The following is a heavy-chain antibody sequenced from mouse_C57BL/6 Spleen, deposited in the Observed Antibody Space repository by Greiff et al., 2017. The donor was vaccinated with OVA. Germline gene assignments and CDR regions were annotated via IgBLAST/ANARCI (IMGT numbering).Heavy chain of an antibody. CDR3: AREEGLRAMDY. Sequence: VQLQQSGAELVKPGASVKMSCKASGYTFTSYWITWVKQRPGQGLEWIGDIYPGSGSTNYNEKFKSKATLTGDTSSSTAYMQLSSLTSEDSAVYYCAREEGLRAMDYWGQGTSVTVSS. D-gene: IGHD6-2*01. V-gene: IGHV1-55*01. CDR2: IYPGSGST. CDR1: GYTFTSYW. J-gene: IGHJ4*01.